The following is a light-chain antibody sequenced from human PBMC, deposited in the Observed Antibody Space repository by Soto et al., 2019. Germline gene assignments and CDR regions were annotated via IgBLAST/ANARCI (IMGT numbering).Light chain of an antibody. CDR3: QQYDNWPIT. J-gene: IGKJ5*01. Sequence: EIVLTQSPATLSLSPGERATLSCRASQSVSSNLAWYQQKPGQAPRLLIYHTSIRATGIPARFSGSGSGTEFTLTISSLQSEDFAVYYCQQYDNWPITFGQGTRLEIK. CDR2: HTS. CDR1: QSVSSN. V-gene: IGKV3-15*01.